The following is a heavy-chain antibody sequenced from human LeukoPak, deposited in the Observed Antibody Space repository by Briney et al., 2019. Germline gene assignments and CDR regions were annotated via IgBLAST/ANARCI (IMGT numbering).Heavy chain of an antibody. CDR2: INWNGGST. V-gene: IGHV3-20*04. CDR3: ARLAYYYDSSGYAGGAYYYYYMDV. CDR1: GFTFDDYG. J-gene: IGHJ6*03. Sequence: GSLRLSCAASGFTFDDYGMSWVRQAPGKGLEWVSGINWNGGSTGYADSVKGRFTISRDSSKNPLYLQMSSLRDEDTAVYYCARLAYYYDSSGYAGGAYYYYYMDVWGKGTTVTVSS. D-gene: IGHD3-22*01.